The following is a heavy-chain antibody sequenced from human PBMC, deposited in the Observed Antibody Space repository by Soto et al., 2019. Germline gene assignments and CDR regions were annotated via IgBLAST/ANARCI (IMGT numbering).Heavy chain of an antibody. CDR2: ISYDGSNK. CDR3: VKGLDYDFWSGYWYYFDY. CDR1: GFTFSSYG. Sequence: QVQLVESGGGVVQPGRSLRLSCVASGFTFSSYGMHWVRQAPGKGLEWVAVISYDGSNKYYADSVKGRFTISRDNSKNTLYLQMNSLRAEDTAVYYCVKGLDYDFWSGYWYYFDYWGQGTLVTVSS. J-gene: IGHJ4*02. V-gene: IGHV3-30*03. D-gene: IGHD3-3*01.